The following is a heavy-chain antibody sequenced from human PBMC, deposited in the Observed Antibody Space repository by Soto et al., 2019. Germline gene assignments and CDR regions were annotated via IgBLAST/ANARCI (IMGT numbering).Heavy chain of an antibody. D-gene: IGHD6-19*01. Sequence: QITLKESGPTLVKPTQTLTLTCTFSGFSLSSTRMAVGWIRQPPGNALEWLALIYWDDDKRHSQFLKSRLTITKDTSKHQVVLTMSNMDPVDTASYYCAHIVVAGLGYYFDYWGQGTLVTVSS. J-gene: IGHJ4*02. CDR1: GFSLSSTRMA. CDR3: AHIVVAGLGYYFDY. CDR2: IYWDDDK. V-gene: IGHV2-5*02.